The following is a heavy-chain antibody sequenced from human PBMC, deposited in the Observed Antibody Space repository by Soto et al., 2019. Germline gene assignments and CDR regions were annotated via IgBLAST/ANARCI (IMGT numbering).Heavy chain of an antibody. Sequence: QVQLVQSGAEVKKPGSSVKVSCKASGGTFSSYAISWVRQAPGQGLEWMGGIIPIFGTANYAQKFQGRVTMTADESTSTAYMELSSLRSEDTAVYYCARPYCSSTSCYTSARYNWFDPWGQGTLVTVSS. D-gene: IGHD2-2*02. J-gene: IGHJ5*02. CDR2: IIPIFGTA. V-gene: IGHV1-69*01. CDR3: ARPYCSSTSCYTSARYNWFDP. CDR1: GGTFSSYA.